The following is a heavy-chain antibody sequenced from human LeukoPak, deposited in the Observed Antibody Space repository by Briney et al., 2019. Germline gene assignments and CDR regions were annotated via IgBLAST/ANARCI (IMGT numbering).Heavy chain of an antibody. Sequence: PSQTLSLTCAVSGGSISSGGYSWSWIRQPPGKGLEWIGYIYHSGSTYYNPSLKSRVTISVDRSKNQFSLKLSSVTAADTAVYYCARGGSSSWYIPPSFDYWGQGTLVTVSS. CDR2: IYHSGST. V-gene: IGHV4-30-2*01. D-gene: IGHD6-13*01. CDR3: ARGGSSSWYIPPSFDY. CDR1: GGSISSGGYS. J-gene: IGHJ4*02.